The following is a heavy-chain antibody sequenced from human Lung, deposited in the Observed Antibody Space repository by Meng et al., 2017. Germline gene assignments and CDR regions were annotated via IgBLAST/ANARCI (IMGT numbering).Heavy chain of an antibody. V-gene: IGHV4-34*01. CDR2: INHSGST. D-gene: IGHD4-11*01. CDR1: GGSFSDYY. J-gene: IGHJ4*02. Sequence: QVQLKQWGAGLLKPSETLSLTCVVSGGSFSDYYWSWIRQPPGKGLEWIGEINHSGSTNYNPSLESRATISVDTSQNNLSLKLSSVTAADSAVYYCARGPTTMAHDFDYWGQGTLVTASS. CDR3: ARGPTTMAHDFDY.